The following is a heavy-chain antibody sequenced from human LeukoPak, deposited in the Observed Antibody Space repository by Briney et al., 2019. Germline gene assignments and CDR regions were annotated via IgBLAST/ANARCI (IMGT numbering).Heavy chain of an antibody. CDR3: AKVENYSDYFMVYGAFDI. Sequence: GGSLRLPCAASGFTFSSYGMHWVRQAPGKGLEWVAVISYDGSNKYYADSVKGRFTISRDNSKNTLYLQMNSLRAEDTAVYYCAKVENYSDYFMVYGAFDIWGQGTMVTVSS. CDR2: ISYDGSNK. D-gene: IGHD4-11*01. J-gene: IGHJ3*02. CDR1: GFTFSSYG. V-gene: IGHV3-30*18.